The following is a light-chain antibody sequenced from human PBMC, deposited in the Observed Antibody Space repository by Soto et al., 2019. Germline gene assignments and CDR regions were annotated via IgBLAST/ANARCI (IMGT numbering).Light chain of an antibody. V-gene: IGLV1-40*01. CDR2: GNS. CDR3: QSYDSSLSGLV. Sequence: QPVLTQPPSVSGAPGQRVTISCTGSSSNIGAGYDVHWYQQLPGTAPKLLIYGNSNRPSGVPDRFSGSKSGTSASLAITGFQAEDEADYYCQSYDSSLSGLVFGTGTKVTVL. J-gene: IGLJ1*01. CDR1: SSNIGAGYD.